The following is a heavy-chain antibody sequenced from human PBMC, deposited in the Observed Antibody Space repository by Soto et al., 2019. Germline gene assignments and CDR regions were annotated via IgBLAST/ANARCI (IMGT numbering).Heavy chain of an antibody. J-gene: IGHJ3*02. D-gene: IGHD2-8*02. CDR2: ILVGGST. CDR1: GFICSSYD. V-gene: IGHV3-23*01. CDR3: AKATATGGGAFEI. Sequence: PGGSLRLSCAVSGFICSSYDMSWVRQAPGKGLEWVSTILVGGSTHYEDSVKGRFTISRDTSKNTVSLQMNSPTAGDTAVYYCAKATATGGGAFEIYGQGTMVTVSS.